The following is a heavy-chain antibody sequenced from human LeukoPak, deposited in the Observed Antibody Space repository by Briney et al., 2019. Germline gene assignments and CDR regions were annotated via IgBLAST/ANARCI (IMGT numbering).Heavy chain of an antibody. CDR2: ISSSSSYI. J-gene: IGHJ6*02. V-gene: IGHV3-21*01. CDR1: GFTFSSYS. D-gene: IGHD6-13*01. CDR3: AREVSSSWYEGLLLDYYYGMDV. Sequence: GGSLRLSCAASGFTFSSYSMNWVRQAPGKGLEWVSSISSSSSYIYYADSVKGRFTISRDNAKNSLYLQMNSLRAEDTAVYYCAREVSSSWYEGLLLDYYYGMDVWGQGTTVTVSS.